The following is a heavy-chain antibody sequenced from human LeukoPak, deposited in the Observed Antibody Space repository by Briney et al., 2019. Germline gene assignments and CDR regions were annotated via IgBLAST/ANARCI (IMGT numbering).Heavy chain of an antibody. Sequence: PGGSLRLSCAASGVSFSSYAMNWVRQPPGKGLEWVSAITGGAANTNYADSVKGRFTISRDNSKNTLHLQMNSLRADDTAVYYCAKSGRYCSAGNCYQEASLDYWGQGTLVTVSS. J-gene: IGHJ4*02. V-gene: IGHV3-23*01. CDR1: GVSFSSYA. CDR2: ITGGAANT. D-gene: IGHD2-15*01. CDR3: AKSGRYCSAGNCYQEASLDY.